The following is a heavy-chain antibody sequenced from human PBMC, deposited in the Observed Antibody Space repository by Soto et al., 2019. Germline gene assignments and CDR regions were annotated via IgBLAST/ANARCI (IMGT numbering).Heavy chain of an antibody. CDR2: IYYSGST. CDR3: ARTTSQLLRFDY. V-gene: IGHV4-30-4*01. J-gene: IGHJ4*02. Sequence: SETLSLTCTVSGGSISSGDYYWSWIRQPPGKGLEWIGYIYYSGSTYYNPSLKSRVTISVDTSKNQFSLKLSPVTAADTAVYYCARTTSQLLRFDYWGQGTLVTVSS. CDR1: GGSISSGDYY. D-gene: IGHD2-2*01.